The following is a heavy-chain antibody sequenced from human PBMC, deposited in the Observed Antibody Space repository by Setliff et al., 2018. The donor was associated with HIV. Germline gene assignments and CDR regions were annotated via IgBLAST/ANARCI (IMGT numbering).Heavy chain of an antibody. CDR1: GYSFTSYW. CDR2: IFPGDSKM. Sequence: PGESLKISCKGSGYSFTSYWIAWVRQKPGKGLEWMGIIFPGDSKMHYSPSFQGRVTLSADKSISTAYLQWSSLQTSDSGMYYCARGIAALTAPFDYWGQGSLVTVSS. D-gene: IGHD2-21*02. V-gene: IGHV5-51*01. J-gene: IGHJ4*02. CDR3: ARGIAALTAPFDY.